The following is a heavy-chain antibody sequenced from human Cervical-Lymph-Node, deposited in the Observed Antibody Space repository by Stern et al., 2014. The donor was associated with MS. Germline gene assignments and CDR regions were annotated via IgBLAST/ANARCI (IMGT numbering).Heavy chain of an antibody. V-gene: IGHV5-51*03. CDR3: ARWSVACDS. CDR1: GYRFMNNW. Sequence: EVQLVESGAEVRKPGDSLKISCKTSGYRFMNNWIAWVRQVPGKGLEWIGIIYPGDSDVRYSPSFQGHVTISVDKSINTAYLQWGSLKASDTAIYYCARWSVACDSWGQGALVTVSS. CDR2: IYPGDSDV. D-gene: IGHD2-21*01. J-gene: IGHJ4*02.